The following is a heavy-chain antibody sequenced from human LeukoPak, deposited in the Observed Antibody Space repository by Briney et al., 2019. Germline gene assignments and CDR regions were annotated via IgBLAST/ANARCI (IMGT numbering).Heavy chain of an antibody. Sequence: GGSLRLSCAASGFTFSSSWMSWVRQAPGKGLEWVTNIKPDGSEKYYVDSVKGRFTISRVNAKNSLYLQMNSLRAEDTALYYCARDTVGATDYWGQGTLVTVSS. CDR3: ARDTVGATDY. V-gene: IGHV3-7*01. D-gene: IGHD1-26*01. CDR1: GFTFSSSW. CDR2: IKPDGSEK. J-gene: IGHJ4*02.